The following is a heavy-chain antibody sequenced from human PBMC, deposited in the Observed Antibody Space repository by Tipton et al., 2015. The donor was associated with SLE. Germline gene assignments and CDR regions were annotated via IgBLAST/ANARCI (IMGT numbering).Heavy chain of an antibody. V-gene: IGHV3-30*02. CDR3: AKERAELLWFGELMDY. J-gene: IGHJ4*02. CDR2: IRYDGSNK. Sequence: SLRLSCAASGFTFSSYGMHWVRQAPGKGLEWVAFIRYDGSNKYYADSVRGRFTISRDNSKNTLYLQMNSLRAEDTAVYYCAKERAELLWFGELMDYWGQGTLVTVSS. D-gene: IGHD3-10*01. CDR1: GFTFSSYG.